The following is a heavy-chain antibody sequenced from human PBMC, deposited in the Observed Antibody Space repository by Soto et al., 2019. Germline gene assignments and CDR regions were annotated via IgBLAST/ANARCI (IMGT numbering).Heavy chain of an antibody. J-gene: IGHJ5*01. V-gene: IGHV3-15*01. CDR3: TPDQLKAGDYDDS. CDR1: GFTFINAC. D-gene: IGHD4-17*01. Sequence: GGALRLSCAASGFTFINACMSWVRHSPGKGLEWGGRIKSKTDGGTTDYAAPVKGRFPISRDDSKNTLYLQINSLKTQATAVYYCTPDQLKAGDYDDSWGQGTLVTVS. CDR2: IKSKTDGGTT.